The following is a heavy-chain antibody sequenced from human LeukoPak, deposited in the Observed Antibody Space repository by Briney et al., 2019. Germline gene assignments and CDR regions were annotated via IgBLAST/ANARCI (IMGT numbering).Heavy chain of an antibody. J-gene: IGHJ4*02. D-gene: IGHD3-16*01. Sequence: SETLSLTCAVYGGSFSGYYWSWIRQPPGKGLEWIGEINHSGSTNYNPSLKSRVTISVDTSKNQVSLKLSSVTAADTAVYYCARSGQGIWGALNYWGQGTLVTVSS. CDR3: ARSGQGIWGALNY. V-gene: IGHV4-34*01. CDR2: INHSGST. CDR1: GGSFSGYY.